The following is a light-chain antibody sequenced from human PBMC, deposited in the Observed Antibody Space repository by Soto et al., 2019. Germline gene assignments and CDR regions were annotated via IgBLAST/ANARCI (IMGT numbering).Light chain of an antibody. Sequence: QSVLTQPPSVSGAPGQRVTISCTESSSNIGAGYDVHWYQQLPGTAPKLLIYGNSNRPSGVPDRFSGSKSGNTASLTISGLQAEDEADYHCSSYTSASTLLYLFGTGTKLTVL. CDR2: GNS. CDR3: SSYTSASTLLYL. CDR1: SSNIGAGYD. V-gene: IGLV1-40*01. J-gene: IGLJ1*01.